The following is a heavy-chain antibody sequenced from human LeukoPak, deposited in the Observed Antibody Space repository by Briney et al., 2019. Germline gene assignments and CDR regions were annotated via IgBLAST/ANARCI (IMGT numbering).Heavy chain of an antibody. CDR3: ARLGVVVPAAMDYYYYMDV. Sequence: SETPSLTCAVYNGASRGYYWTWIRQPPGKGLEWIGEINHSGRTNYNPSLKSRVTISADTSKNHFSLKLSSVTAADTAVYYCARLGVVVPAAMDYYYYMDVWGKGTTVTVSS. D-gene: IGHD2-2*01. CDR2: INHSGRT. J-gene: IGHJ6*03. V-gene: IGHV4-34*01. CDR1: NGASRGYY.